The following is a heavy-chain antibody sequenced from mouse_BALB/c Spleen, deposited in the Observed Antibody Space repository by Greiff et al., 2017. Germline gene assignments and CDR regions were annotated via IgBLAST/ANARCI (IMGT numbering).Heavy chain of an antibody. D-gene: IGHD2-3*01. CDR1: GFTFSDYY. V-gene: IGHV5-4*02. CDR3: ARDKGYDGYYTVAY. Sequence: EVMLVESGGGLVKPGGSLKLSCAASGFTFSDYYMYWVRQTPEKRLEWVATISDGGSYTYYPDSVKGRCTISRDNAKNNLYLQMSSLKSEDTAMYYCARDKGYDGYYTVAYWGQGTLVTVSA. CDR2: ISDGGSYT. J-gene: IGHJ3*01.